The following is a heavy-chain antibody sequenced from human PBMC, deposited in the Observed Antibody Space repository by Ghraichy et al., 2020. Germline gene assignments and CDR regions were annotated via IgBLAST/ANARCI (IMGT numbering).Heavy chain of an antibody. CDR1: GFTFSDYY. V-gene: IGHV3-11*01. CDR3: ARDRHWASLSSCSGSSCATEYFDF. D-gene: IGHD2-15*01. J-gene: IGHJ4*02. CDR2: ISSSGSAI. Sequence: GESLNISCAASGFTFSDYYMRWIRQAPGKGLEGVSYISSSGSAIYYADSVKGRFTISRDNPKNSLYLQMNSLRAEDTAVYYCARDRHWASLSSCSGSSCATEYFDFGGQRTLVTVSS.